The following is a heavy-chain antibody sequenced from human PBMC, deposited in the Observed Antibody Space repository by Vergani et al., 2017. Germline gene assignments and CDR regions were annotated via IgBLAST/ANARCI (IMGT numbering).Heavy chain of an antibody. Sequence: EVQVLESGGGLVQPGGSLRLSCAASGFTFSNAWMSWVRQAPGKGLEWFGRIKSKTDGGTTDYAAPVKGRFTISRDDSTNTLYLQMNSLKTEDTAVYYCTTGPIQLWLGIFAFDIWGQGTMVTVSS. D-gene: IGHD5-18*01. CDR3: TTGPIQLWLGIFAFDI. J-gene: IGHJ3*02. CDR1: GFTFSNAW. CDR2: IKSKTDGGTT. V-gene: IGHV3-15*01.